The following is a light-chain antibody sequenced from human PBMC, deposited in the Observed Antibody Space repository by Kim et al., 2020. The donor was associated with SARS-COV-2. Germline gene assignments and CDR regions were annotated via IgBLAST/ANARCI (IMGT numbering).Light chain of an antibody. CDR1: QTVNGW. V-gene: IGKV1-5*03. Sequence: ASVGDRGTITCRASQTVNGWLAWYQQKPGKAPKFVIYKASDLESGVPSRFSGSGSGTEFTLTINSLQPDDFATYYCQHFGGYSWTFGQGTKVDIK. CDR2: KAS. CDR3: QHFGGYSWT. J-gene: IGKJ1*01.